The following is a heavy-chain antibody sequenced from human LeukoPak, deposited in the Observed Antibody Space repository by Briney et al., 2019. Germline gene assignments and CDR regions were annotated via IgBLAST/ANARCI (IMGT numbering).Heavy chain of an antibody. V-gene: IGHV3-23*01. Sequence: QSGGSLRLSCAASGFTFSSYAMSWVRQAPGKGLEWVSAFSGSGGSTYYADSVKGRFTISRDNSKNTLYLQMNSLRAEDTAVYYCAKDQDFYDSSGYPDYWGQGPLVTVSS. D-gene: IGHD3-22*01. CDR1: GFTFSSYA. CDR3: AKDQDFYDSSGYPDY. J-gene: IGHJ4*02. CDR2: FSGSGGST.